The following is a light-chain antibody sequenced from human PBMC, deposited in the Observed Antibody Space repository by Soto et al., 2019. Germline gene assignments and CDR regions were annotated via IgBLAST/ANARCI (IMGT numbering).Light chain of an antibody. V-gene: IGLV2-14*03. J-gene: IGLJ1*01. Sequence: QSVLTQPASVSGYPGQSIAISCTGTSSDVGGFNYVSWYQQHPGKAPKFMIYDVSSRPSGVSDRFSGSKSGNTASLTISGLQAEDEADYYCASYTTSSTYVFGTGTKVTVL. CDR3: ASYTTSSTYV. CDR2: DVS. CDR1: SSDVGGFNY.